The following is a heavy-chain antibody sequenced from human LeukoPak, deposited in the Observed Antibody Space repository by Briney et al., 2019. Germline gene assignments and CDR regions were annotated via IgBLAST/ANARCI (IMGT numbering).Heavy chain of an antibody. V-gene: IGHV3-21*01. CDR3: AREGEYCSSTSCYAFDI. J-gene: IGHJ3*02. Sequence: PGGSLRLSCAASGFTFSSYSMNWVRQAPGKGLEWVSSISSSSSYIYYADSVKGRFTISRDNAKTSLYLQMNSLRAEDTAVYYCAREGEYCSSTSCYAFDIWGQGTMVTVSS. CDR2: ISSSSSYI. D-gene: IGHD2-2*01. CDR1: GFTFSSYS.